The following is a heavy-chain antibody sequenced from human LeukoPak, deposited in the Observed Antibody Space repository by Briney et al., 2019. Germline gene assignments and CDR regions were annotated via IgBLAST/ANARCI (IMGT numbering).Heavy chain of an antibody. V-gene: IGHV3-23*01. Sequence: PGGSLRLSCAASGFTFSSYAMNWVRQAPGKGLEWVSTISGDGGDTHYADSVRGRFTISRDNSKNTLYLQMNSPRAEDTAVYYCAKDKPCYYDSCGCSDYWGQGTLVTVSS. D-gene: IGHD3-22*01. CDR1: GFTFSSYA. CDR3: AKDKPCYYDSCGCSDY. CDR2: ISGDGGDT. J-gene: IGHJ4*02.